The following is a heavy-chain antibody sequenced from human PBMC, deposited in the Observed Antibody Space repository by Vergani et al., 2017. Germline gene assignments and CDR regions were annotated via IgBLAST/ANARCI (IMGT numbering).Heavy chain of an antibody. J-gene: IGHJ6*03. V-gene: IGHV3-48*04. Sequence: EVQLVESGGGLVQPGGSLRLSCAASGFTFSSYSRNWVRQAPGKGLEWVSYISSSSSTIYYADSVKGRFTISRDNAKNSLYLQMNSLRAEDTAVYYCARRYYYMDVWGKGTTVTVSS. CDR1: GFTFSSYS. CDR2: ISSSSSTI. CDR3: ARRYYYMDV.